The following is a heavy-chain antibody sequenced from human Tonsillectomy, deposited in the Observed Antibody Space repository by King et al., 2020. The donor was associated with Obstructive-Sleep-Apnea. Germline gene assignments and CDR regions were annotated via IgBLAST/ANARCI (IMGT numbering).Heavy chain of an antibody. D-gene: IGHD1-26*01. CDR1: GYTLTELS. J-gene: IGHJ4*02. Sequence: QLVQSGAEGKKPGASVKVSCKVSGYTLTELSMHWGRQAPGKGLVWMGGFDPEDGETIYAQKFPGRVTMTEDTFTDTAYMELSSLRSEDTAVYYCATGVYSGSPHFDYWGQGTLVTVSS. CDR2: FDPEDGET. CDR3: ATGVYSGSPHFDY. V-gene: IGHV1-24*01.